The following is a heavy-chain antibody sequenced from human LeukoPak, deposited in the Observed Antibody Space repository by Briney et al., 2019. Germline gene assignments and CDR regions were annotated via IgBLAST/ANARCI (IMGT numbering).Heavy chain of an antibody. Sequence: SETLSLTCTVSGGSISSYYWSWIRQPPGKGLEWIGYIYYSGSTNYNPSLKSRVTISVDTSKNQFSLKLSSVTAADTAVYYCARDSSGYCSGGSCLQNWFDPWGQGTLVTVPS. V-gene: IGHV4-59*01. D-gene: IGHD2-15*01. CDR1: GGSISSYY. J-gene: IGHJ5*02. CDR2: IYYSGST. CDR3: ARDSSGYCSGGSCLQNWFDP.